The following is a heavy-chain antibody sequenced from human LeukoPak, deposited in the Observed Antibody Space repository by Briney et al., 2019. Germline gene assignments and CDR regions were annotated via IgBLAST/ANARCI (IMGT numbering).Heavy chain of an antibody. V-gene: IGHV1-8*01. D-gene: IGHD3-22*01. J-gene: IGHJ3*02. CDR3: ARPYDSSGYYYSDAFDI. CDR1: GYTFTSYD. Sequence: ASVKVSCKASGYTFTSYDINWVRQATGQGLEWMGWMNPNSGNTGCAQKFQGRVTMTRNTPISTAYMELSSLRSEDTAVYYCARPYDSSGYYYSDAFDIWGQGTMVTVSS. CDR2: MNPNSGNT.